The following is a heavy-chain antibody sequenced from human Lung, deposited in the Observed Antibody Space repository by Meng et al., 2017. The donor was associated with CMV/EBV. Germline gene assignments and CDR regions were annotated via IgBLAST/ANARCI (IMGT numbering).Heavy chain of an antibody. CDR2: IIPFLGTS. J-gene: IGHJ4*02. CDR1: GLTFNHSA. CDR3: ARTRESYYASALDH. Sequence: SVXVSRXPSGLTFNHSAIRWVRQAPGQGHEWMGGIIPFLGTSHYAQTFQGRLMITTDESTTTAYMELSSLKSEDTALYYCARTRESYYASALDHWGQGTLVTVSS. V-gene: IGHV1-69*05. D-gene: IGHD1-26*01.